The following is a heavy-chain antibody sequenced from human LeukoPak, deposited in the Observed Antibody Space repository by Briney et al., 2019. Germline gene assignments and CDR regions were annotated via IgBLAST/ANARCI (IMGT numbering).Heavy chain of an antibody. CDR3: SAGYGSLYYDNY. Sequence: GESLRLSCAASGFTFSDVWVKWLRQAPGKGLEWVGRIKSKTNGETTDYPAPVKGRFSISRDDSKNTLYLQRDSLKPEDTAVYECSAGYGSLYYDNYWGQGTLVTVSS. D-gene: IGHD3-22*01. CDR1: GFTFSDVW. V-gene: IGHV3-15*01. J-gene: IGHJ4*02. CDR2: IKSKTNGETT.